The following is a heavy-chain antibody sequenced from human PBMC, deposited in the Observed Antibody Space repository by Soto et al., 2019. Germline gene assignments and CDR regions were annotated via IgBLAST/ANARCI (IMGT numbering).Heavy chain of an antibody. CDR3: ARRYSNSICFDS. Sequence: QVQLVESGGGVVQPGRSLRLSFAASGFTFSSYGMHWVRQAPGKGLEWVAVIWYDGSNKYYADSVKGRFTISRDNSKNTLYLQMNSLGAEDTAVYYCARRYSNSICFDSWGQGTPVTVSS. V-gene: IGHV3-33*01. J-gene: IGHJ4*02. D-gene: IGHD6-6*01. CDR2: IWYDGSNK. CDR1: GFTFSSYG.